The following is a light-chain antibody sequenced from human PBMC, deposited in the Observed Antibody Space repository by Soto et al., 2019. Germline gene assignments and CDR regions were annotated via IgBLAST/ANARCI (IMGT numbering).Light chain of an antibody. J-gene: IGLJ1*01. V-gene: IGLV1-44*01. CDR3: AAWDDSLNACV. CDR1: TSNIGTNT. CDR2: TND. Sequence: QSVLTQPPSASGTPGQRVTISCSGSTSNIGTNTVNWFQHLPGSAPKLLIYTNDQRPSGVPDRFSGSRSGTSAFLDISGLQSEDEAEYYCAAWDDSLNACVFGTGTKVTV.